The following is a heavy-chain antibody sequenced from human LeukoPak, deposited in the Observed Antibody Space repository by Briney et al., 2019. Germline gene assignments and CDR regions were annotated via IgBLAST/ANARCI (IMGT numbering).Heavy chain of an antibody. V-gene: IGHV4-59*01. D-gene: IGHD4-17*01. CDR1: GGSISSYY. CDR3: ARAPTTTVTNWYFDL. Sequence: PSETLSLTCTVSGGSISSYYWSWIRQPPGKGLEWIGYIYYSGSTNYNPSLKSRVTISVDTSKNQFSLKLSSVTAADTAVYYCARAPTTTVTNWYFDLWGRGTLVTVSS. J-gene: IGHJ2*01. CDR2: IYYSGST.